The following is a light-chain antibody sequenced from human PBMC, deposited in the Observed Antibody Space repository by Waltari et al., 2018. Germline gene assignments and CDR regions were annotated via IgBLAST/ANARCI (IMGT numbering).Light chain of an antibody. Sequence: QKIHSSPTPLAAAGDKVATTCRASHRISTWSAWYQQKPGKAPKRLIYEASSLENGVPSRFSGSGSGTEFTLTISSLQPEDFSTYHCQQFYTYPLPFGRGTRLEIK. V-gene: IGKV1-5*03. CDR2: EAS. CDR3: QQFYTYPLP. CDR1: HRISTW. J-gene: IGKJ5*01.